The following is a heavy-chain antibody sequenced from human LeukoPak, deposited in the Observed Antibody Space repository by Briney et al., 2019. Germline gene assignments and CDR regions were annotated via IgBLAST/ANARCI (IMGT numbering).Heavy chain of an antibody. J-gene: IGHJ4*01. V-gene: IGHV3-74*01. D-gene: IGHD1-26*01. CDR1: GFTFSNYL. Sequence: GGSLRLSCAASGFTFSNYLMHWVRQTPGKGLVWISRISTDGSFTNYADSVKGRFSISRDNAKNTLYLQMNSLRVEDTAVYFCARGSSARFIGREYWGHGTLVTVSS. CDR3: ARGSSARFIGREY. CDR2: ISTDGSFT.